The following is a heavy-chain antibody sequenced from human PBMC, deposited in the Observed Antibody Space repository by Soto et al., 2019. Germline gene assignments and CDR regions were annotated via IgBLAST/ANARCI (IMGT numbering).Heavy chain of an antibody. CDR2: MNPNSGNT. V-gene: IGHV1-8*01. J-gene: IGHJ4*02. D-gene: IGHD6-13*01. Sequence: SSVKVSCKASGYTFTSYDINWVRQATGQGLEWMGWMNPNSGNTGYAQKFQGRVTMTRNTSISTAYMELSSLRSEDTAVYYCARDKRGIAAAGTGYHYWGQGTLVTVSA. CDR1: GYTFTSYD. CDR3: ARDKRGIAAAGTGYHY.